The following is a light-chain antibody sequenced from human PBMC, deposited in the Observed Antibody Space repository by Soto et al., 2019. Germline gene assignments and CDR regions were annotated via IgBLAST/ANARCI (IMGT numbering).Light chain of an antibody. CDR3: GTWDSSLGAGV. J-gene: IGLJ2*01. V-gene: IGLV1-51*02. CDR1: NSNIGNNY. Sequence: QSVLTQPPSVSAAPGQKVTISCSGGNSNIGNNYVSWYQQLPGTAPKLLIYESNKRPSEIPDRFSGSKSGTSATLGITGLQTGDEADYYCGTWDSSLGAGVFGGGTKVTVL. CDR2: ESN.